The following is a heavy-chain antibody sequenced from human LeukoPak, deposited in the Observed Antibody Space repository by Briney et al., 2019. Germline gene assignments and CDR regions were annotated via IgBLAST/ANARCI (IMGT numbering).Heavy chain of an antibody. CDR1: GGSISSYY. CDR3: ARHSAIVVVPAANQAWSDWYFDV. Sequence: SETLSLTCTVSGGSISSYYWSWIRQPAGKGLEWIGRIYTSGSTNYNPSLKSRVTMSVDTSKNQFSLRLSSVTAADTAVYYCARHSAIVVVPAANQAWSDWYFDVWGRGTLVTVSS. J-gene: IGHJ2*01. CDR2: IYTSGST. V-gene: IGHV4-4*07. D-gene: IGHD2-2*01.